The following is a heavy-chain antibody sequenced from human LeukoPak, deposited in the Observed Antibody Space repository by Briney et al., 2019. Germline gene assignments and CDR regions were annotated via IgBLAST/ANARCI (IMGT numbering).Heavy chain of an antibody. J-gene: IGHJ4*02. CDR1: GGTFSSYA. Sequence: SVKVSCKASGGTFSSYAISWVRQAPGRGLEWMGGIIPIFGTANYAQKFQGRVTITADESTSTAYMELSSLRSEDTAVYYCAKSGYSSSWYYFDYWGQGTLVTVSS. D-gene: IGHD6-13*01. CDR3: AKSGYSSSWYYFDY. CDR2: IIPIFGTA. V-gene: IGHV1-69*01.